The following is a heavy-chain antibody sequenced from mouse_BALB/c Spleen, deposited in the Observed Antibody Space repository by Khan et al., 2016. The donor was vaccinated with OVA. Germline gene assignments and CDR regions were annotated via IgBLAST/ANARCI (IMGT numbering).Heavy chain of an antibody. CDR1: GYTFTSYT. D-gene: IGHD3-1*01. CDR3: ARKSTRASY. V-gene: IGHV1-4*01. J-gene: IGHJ2*01. CDR2: INPSSGYT. Sequence: QVQLKESGAEQVKPGASVKMSCKASGYTFTSYTMHWVKQRPGQGLEWIGYINPSSGYTKYNQKFKDKATLTADKSSSTAYMQLSSLTSEDSAVYYCARKSTRASYWGQGTTLTVSS.